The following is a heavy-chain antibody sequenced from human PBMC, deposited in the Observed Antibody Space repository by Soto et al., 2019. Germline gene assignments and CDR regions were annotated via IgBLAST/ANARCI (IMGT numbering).Heavy chain of an antibody. CDR3: ARVAEKYCSGGSCSKYYFDY. V-gene: IGHV1-69*13. D-gene: IGHD2-15*01. J-gene: IGHJ4*02. CDR1: GGTFSSYA. Sequence: SVKVSCKASGGTFSSYAISWVRQAPGQGLEWMGGIIPIFGAANYAQKFQGRVTITADESTSTAYMELSSLRSEDTAVYYCARVAEKYCSGGSCSKYYFDYWGQGTLVTVSS. CDR2: IIPIFGAA.